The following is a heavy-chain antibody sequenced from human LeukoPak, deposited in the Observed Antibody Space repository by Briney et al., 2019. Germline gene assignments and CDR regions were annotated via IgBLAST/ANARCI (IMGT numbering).Heavy chain of an antibody. D-gene: IGHD6-19*01. J-gene: IGHJ4*02. V-gene: IGHV1-18*01. CDR1: GYTFAAYG. CDR3: AREAVAGMGDY. CDR2: ISAYTGNT. Sequence: ASVKVSCKASGYTFAAYGISWVRQAPGQGLEWLGWISAYTGNTKYAQKLQGRVTMTTDTSTSTAYMELRSLRSDDTAVYYCAREAVAGMGDYWGQGTLVTVSS.